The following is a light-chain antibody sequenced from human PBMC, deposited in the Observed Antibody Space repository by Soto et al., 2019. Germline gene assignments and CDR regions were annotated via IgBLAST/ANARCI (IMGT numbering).Light chain of an antibody. Sequence: EIVMTQSPVTLSMSPGERATLSCRDSQSVYSKLAWYQQKPGQAPRLLIYGASTRATGIPARFSGSGSGTEFTLTISSLQSEDSAVYYCQQYNNWPPWTFGQGTQVDIK. CDR3: QQYNNWPPWT. CDR2: GAS. J-gene: IGKJ1*01. CDR1: QSVYSK. V-gene: IGKV3-15*01.